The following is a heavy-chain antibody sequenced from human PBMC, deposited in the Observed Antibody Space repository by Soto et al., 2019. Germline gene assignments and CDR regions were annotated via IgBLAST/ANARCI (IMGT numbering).Heavy chain of an antibody. CDR2: ISGSGGST. J-gene: IGHJ4*02. CDR1: GFTFSSYA. CDR3: AKGGIDYYDSSGYCFDY. V-gene: IGHV3-23*01. Sequence: GGSLRLSCAASGFTFSSYAMSWVRQAPGKGLEWVSAISGSGGSTYYADSVKGRFTISRDNSKNTLYLQMNSLRAEDTAVYYCAKGGIDYYDSSGYCFDYWGQGTLVTVSS. D-gene: IGHD3-22*01.